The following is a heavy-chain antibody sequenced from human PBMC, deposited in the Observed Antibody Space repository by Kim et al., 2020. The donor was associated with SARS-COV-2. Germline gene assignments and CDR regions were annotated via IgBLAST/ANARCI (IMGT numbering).Heavy chain of an antibody. CDR2: IWYDGSNK. D-gene: IGHD6-19*01. CDR1: GFTFSSYG. J-gene: IGHJ4*02. Sequence: GGSLRLSCAASGFTFSSYGMHWVRQAPGKGLEWVAVIWYDGSNKYYADSVKGRFTISRDNSKNTLYLQMNSLRAEDTAVYYCARVGIAYSSGWNYFDYWGQGTLVTVSS. CDR3: ARVGIAYSSGWNYFDY. V-gene: IGHV3-33*01.